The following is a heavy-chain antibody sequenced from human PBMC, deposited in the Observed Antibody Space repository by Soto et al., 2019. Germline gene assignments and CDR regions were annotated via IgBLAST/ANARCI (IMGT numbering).Heavy chain of an antibody. CDR3: ARGALTVANWFDP. V-gene: IGHV1-2*02. D-gene: IGHD6-19*01. CDR1: GYTFTDYY. J-gene: IGHJ5*02. Sequence: QVQLVQSGAEVKKPGASVKVSCKAYGYTFTDYYMNWVRQAPGQGLEWMGWINPNNGVTNYAQKFQGRVTMTRDTSISTAYMDLSRLRSDDTPLYYCARGALTVANWFDPWGQGPQVTVSS. CDR2: INPNNGVT.